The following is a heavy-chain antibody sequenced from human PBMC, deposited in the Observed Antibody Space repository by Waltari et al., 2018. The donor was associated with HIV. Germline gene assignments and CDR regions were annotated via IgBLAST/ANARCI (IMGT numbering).Heavy chain of an antibody. Sequence: QEQLQQWGAGVLKPSETLSLSCTVTGGSFSDYFWTWICQPPGKGLVVVGESSLRGHINYNASLRSRLTISLDTSNNQFSLRLRSVTAADSAVYYCARGTPPAPGNGWPRGPFDIWGQGTLVSGSS. J-gene: IGHJ3*02. CDR1: GGSFSDYF. CDR3: ARGTPPAPGNGWPRGPFDI. D-gene: IGHD6-19*01. CDR2: SSLRGHI. V-gene: IGHV4-34*02.